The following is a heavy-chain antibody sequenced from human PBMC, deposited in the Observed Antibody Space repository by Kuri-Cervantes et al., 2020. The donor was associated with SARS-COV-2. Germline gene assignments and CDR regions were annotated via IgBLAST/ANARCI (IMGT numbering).Heavy chain of an antibody. V-gene: IGHV4-38-2*02. J-gene: IGHJ4*02. CDR1: GYSISSGYY. Sequence: GSLRLSCTVSGYSISSGYYWGWIRQPPGKGLEWIGSIYRSGSTYYNPSLKSRVTISVDTSKNQFSLKLSSVTAADTAVYYCARVPIAAPGYWGQGTLVTVSS. D-gene: IGHD6-13*01. CDR3: ARVPIAAPGY. CDR2: IYRSGST.